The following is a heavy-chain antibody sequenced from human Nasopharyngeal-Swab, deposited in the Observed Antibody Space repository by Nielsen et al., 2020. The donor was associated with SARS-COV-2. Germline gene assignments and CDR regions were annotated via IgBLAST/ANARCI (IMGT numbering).Heavy chain of an antibody. CDR2: ISYDGSNK. J-gene: IGHJ6*03. V-gene: IGHV3-30*18. CDR3: AKVLGVYYYMDV. CDR1: GFTFSYYG. Sequence: GESLKISCAASGFTFSYYGMHWVRQAPGKGLEWVAVISYDGSNKYYADSVKGRFTISRDNSKNTLYLQMNSLRAEDTAVYYCAKVLGVYYYMDVWGKGTTVTVSS. D-gene: IGHD2-8*01.